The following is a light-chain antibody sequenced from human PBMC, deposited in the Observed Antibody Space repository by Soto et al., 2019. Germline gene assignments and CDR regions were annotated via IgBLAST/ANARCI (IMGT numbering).Light chain of an antibody. Sequence: DIQMTQSPSTLSASVGDRVTITCRASQSISSWLAWYQQKPGKAPKLLIYDASSLESGVPSRFSGSGSGTEFTLTISSLQPDVFATYYCQQYNSITFGQGTKLEIK. CDR3: QQYNSIT. J-gene: IGKJ2*01. V-gene: IGKV1-5*01. CDR2: DAS. CDR1: QSISSW.